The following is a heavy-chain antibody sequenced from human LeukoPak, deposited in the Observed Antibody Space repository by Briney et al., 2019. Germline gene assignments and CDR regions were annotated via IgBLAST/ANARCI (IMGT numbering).Heavy chain of an antibody. J-gene: IGHJ4*02. D-gene: IGHD5-18*01. CDR1: GLSLSTSGVG. V-gene: IGHV2-5*02. CDR3: AHTGYSYGLDF. CDR2: IFWDDDK. Sequence: SGPTLVKPTQTLTLTCTFSGLSLSTSGVGVGWVRQPPGKALEWLALIFWDDDKYYSPSLKNRLTITKGTSRNQVVLTMTNVDPVDTATYYCAHTGYSYGLDFWGQGTLVTVSS.